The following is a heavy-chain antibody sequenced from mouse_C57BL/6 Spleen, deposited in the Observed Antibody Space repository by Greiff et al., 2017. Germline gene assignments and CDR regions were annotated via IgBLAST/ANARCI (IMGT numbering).Heavy chain of an antibody. D-gene: IGHD4-1*01. J-gene: IGHJ2*01. CDR2: IYPGDGDT. CDR1: GYAFSSSW. CDR3: ARYWDGVDY. V-gene: IGHV1-82*01. Sequence: QVQLKESGPELVKPGASVKISCKASGYAFSSSWMNWVKQRPGKGLEWIGRIYPGDGDTNYNGKFKGKATLTADKSSSTAYMQLSSLTSEDSAVYFCARYWDGVDYWGQGTTLTVSS.